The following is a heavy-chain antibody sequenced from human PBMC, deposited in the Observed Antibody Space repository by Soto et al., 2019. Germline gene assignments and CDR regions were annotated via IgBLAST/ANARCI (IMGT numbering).Heavy chain of an antibody. J-gene: IGHJ6*02. Sequence: GGSLRLSCAASGFTFSSYWMHWVRQAPGKGLVWVSRINSDGSSTSYADSVKGRFTISRDNSKNTLYLQMNSLRAEDTAVYYCARDALESSFYGMDVWGQGTTVTVSS. CDR2: INSDGSST. CDR1: GFTFSSYW. V-gene: IGHV3-74*01. CDR3: ARDALESSFYGMDV.